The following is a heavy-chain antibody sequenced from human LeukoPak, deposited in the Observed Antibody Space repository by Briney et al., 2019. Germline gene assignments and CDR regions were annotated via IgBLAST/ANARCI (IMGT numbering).Heavy chain of an antibody. CDR1: GYTSTSYY. V-gene: IGHV1-69*05. CDR2: IIPIFGTA. J-gene: IGHJ4*02. Sequence: ASVKVSCKASGYTSTSYYMHWVRQAPGQGLEWMGRIIPIFGTANYAQKFQGRVTITTDESTSTAYMELSSLRSEDTAVYYCARAPYYYDSSGYPPDYWGQGTLVTVSS. D-gene: IGHD3-22*01. CDR3: ARAPYYYDSSGYPPDY.